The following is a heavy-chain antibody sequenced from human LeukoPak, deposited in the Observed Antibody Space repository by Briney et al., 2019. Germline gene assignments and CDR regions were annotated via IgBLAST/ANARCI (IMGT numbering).Heavy chain of an antibody. J-gene: IGHJ4*02. D-gene: IGHD3-16*01. CDR1: GFTFGSYA. CDR3: AKALGGYDFDY. V-gene: IGHV3-23*01. Sequence: GGSLRLSCEASGFTFGSYAMYWVRQAPGKGLEWVSSLSGSGGSTYYADSVKGRFTISRDNSKNTLFLHMNSLRAEDTAVYYCAKALGGYDFDYWGQGTLVTVSS. CDR2: LSGSGGST.